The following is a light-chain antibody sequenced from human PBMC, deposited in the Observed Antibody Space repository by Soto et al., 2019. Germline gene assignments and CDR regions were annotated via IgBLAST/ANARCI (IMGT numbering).Light chain of an antibody. V-gene: IGLV2-14*01. CDR2: DVS. CDR3: CTYTSSSPLV. Sequence: QSALTQPASVSGSPGQSITISCTGTSSDVGGYNYVSWYQQHPGKAPKLMIYDVSNRPSGVSNRFSGSKSANTASLTISGLQAEDEDDYYCCTYTSSSPLVFGGGTKVTVL. CDR1: SSDVGGYNY. J-gene: IGLJ2*01.